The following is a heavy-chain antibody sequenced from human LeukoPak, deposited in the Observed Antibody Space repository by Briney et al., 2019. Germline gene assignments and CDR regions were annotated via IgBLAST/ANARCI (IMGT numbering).Heavy chain of an antibody. CDR3: AKTTYYDFWSGYSGFGY. Sequence: GGSLRLSCAASGFTFSSYAMSWVRQAPGKGLEWVSAISGSCGSTYYADSVKGRFTISRDNSKNTLYLQMNSLRAEDTAVYYCAKTTYYDFWSGYSGFGYWGQGALVTVSS. CDR2: ISGSCGST. V-gene: IGHV3-23*01. D-gene: IGHD3-3*01. J-gene: IGHJ4*02. CDR1: GFTFSSYA.